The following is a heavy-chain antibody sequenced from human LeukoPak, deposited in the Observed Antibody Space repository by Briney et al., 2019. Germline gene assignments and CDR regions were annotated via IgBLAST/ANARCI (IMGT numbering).Heavy chain of an antibody. V-gene: IGHV3-7*01. CDR2: IKHDGSED. D-gene: IGHD1-7*01. CDR1: GFTFSNYW. CDR3: ARAHNWKYGTFDY. J-gene: IGHJ4*02. Sequence: GGSLRLSCAASGFTFSNYWMTWVRQAPGKGLEWVANIKHDGSEDYYLDSVKGRFTISRDNAKNSLYLQMNSLRAEDTAVYYCARAHNWKYGTFDYWGQGTLVTVSS.